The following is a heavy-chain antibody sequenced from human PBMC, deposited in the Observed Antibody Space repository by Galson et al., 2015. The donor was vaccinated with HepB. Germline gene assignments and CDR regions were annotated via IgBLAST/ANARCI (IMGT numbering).Heavy chain of an antibody. CDR1: GFSFSSYA. Sequence: SLRLSCAASGFSFSSYAISWVRQAPGKGLEWIPFISYSGANTYYADSVKGRFTISRDNSKNTLYLQMNRLRDEDTAIYYCAKGSGYCSGGSCLNWFDPWGQGTLVTVSS. CDR3: AKGSGYCSGGSCLNWFDP. D-gene: IGHD2-15*01. V-gene: IGHV3-23*01. CDR2: ISYSGANT. J-gene: IGHJ5*02.